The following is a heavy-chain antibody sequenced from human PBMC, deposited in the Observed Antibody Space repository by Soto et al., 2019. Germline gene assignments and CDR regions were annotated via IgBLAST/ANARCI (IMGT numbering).Heavy chain of an antibody. CDR2: IYYSGST. CDR3: ARGVARSYFSDY. J-gene: IGHJ4*02. D-gene: IGHD1-26*01. Sequence: TVSGGSISSGDYYWSWIRQPPGKGLEWIGYIYYSGSTYYNPSLKSRVTISVDTSKNQFSLKLSSVTAADTAVYYCARGVARSYFSDYWGQGTLVTVSS. V-gene: IGHV4-30-4*01. CDR1: GGSISSGDYY.